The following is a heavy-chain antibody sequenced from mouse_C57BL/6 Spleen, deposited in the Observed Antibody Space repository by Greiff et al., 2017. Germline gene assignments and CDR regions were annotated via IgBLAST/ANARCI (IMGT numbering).Heavy chain of an antibody. V-gene: IGHV5-16*01. CDR2: INYDGSST. CDR1: GFTFSDYY. D-gene: IGHD2-1*01. CDR3: ARVGNYWYFDV. Sequence: EVKLVESEGGLVQPGSSMKLSCTASGFTFSDYYMAWVRQVPEKGLEWVANINYDGSSTYYLDYLKSRFIISRDNAKNILYLQMCSLKSEDTATYYCARVGNYWYFDVWGTGTTVTVSS. J-gene: IGHJ1*03.